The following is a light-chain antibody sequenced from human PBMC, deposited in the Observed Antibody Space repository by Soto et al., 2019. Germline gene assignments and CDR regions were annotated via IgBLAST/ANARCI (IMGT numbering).Light chain of an antibody. J-gene: IGKJ1*01. Sequence: IVLTQSPATLSLSPGDRATLSWRASQSVSNSLVWYQHKPGQAPRLLIYGASNRATGIPDRFSGSGSGTEFTLTISRMEPEDFAVYYCQQYGSSGTFGQGTKVDIK. CDR3: QQYGSSGT. CDR1: QSVSNS. V-gene: IGKV3-20*01. CDR2: GAS.